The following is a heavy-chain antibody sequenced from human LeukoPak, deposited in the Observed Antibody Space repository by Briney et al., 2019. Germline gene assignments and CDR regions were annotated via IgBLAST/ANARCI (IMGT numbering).Heavy chain of an antibody. D-gene: IGHD6-25*01. CDR2: VYHSGST. CDR1: GGYVSNNNW. J-gene: IGHJ3*02. CDR3: ARDPFQGGAQRDAFDI. Sequence: PSGTLSLTCAVSGGYVSNNNWWSWVRQPPGKGLEWIGEVYHSGSTNYNPSLKSRVTISVDTSKNQFSLKLSSVTAADTAVYYCARDPFQGGAQRDAFDIWGQGTMVTVSS. V-gene: IGHV4-4*02.